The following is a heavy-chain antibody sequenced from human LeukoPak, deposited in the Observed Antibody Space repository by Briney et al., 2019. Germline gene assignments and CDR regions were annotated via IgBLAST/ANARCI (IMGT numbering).Heavy chain of an antibody. CDR1: GFSFSNYW. Sequence: GGSLRLSCAASGFSFSNYWMSWVRQAPGKGLEWVANIKYDGSEKYYVDSVKGRLTISRDNAENSLYLQMNSLRAEDTAVYYCARNRLLDYWGQGTLVTVSS. CDR3: ARNRLLDY. D-gene: IGHD5-12*01. J-gene: IGHJ4*02. V-gene: IGHV3-7*01. CDR2: IKYDGSEK.